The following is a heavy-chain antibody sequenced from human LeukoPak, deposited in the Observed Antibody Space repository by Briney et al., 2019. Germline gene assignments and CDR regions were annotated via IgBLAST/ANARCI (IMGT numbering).Heavy chain of an antibody. D-gene: IGHD2-2*01. V-gene: IGHV1-24*01. CDR1: GYTLTELS. CDR3: ARDRLVPAAGDY. J-gene: IGHJ4*02. Sequence: ASVKVSCKVSGYTLTELSMHWVRQAPGEGLEWMGGFDPEDGETIYAQKLQGRVTMTTDTSTSTAYMELRSLRSDDTAVYYCARDRLVPAAGDYWGQGTLVTVSS. CDR2: FDPEDGET.